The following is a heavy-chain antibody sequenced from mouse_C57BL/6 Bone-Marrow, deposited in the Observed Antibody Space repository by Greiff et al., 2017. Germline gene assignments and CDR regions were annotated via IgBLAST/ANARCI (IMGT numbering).Heavy chain of an antibody. Sequence: QVQLQQPGAELVKPGASVKVSCKASGYTFTSYWMHWVKQRPGQGLEWIGRIHPSDSDTNYNQKFKGKATLTVDKSSSTAYMQLSSLTSVDSAVYYCAIGRQLRLPWFAYWGQGTLVTVSA. CDR3: AIGRQLRLPWFAY. CDR2: IHPSDSDT. J-gene: IGHJ3*01. CDR1: GYTFTSYW. V-gene: IGHV1-74*01. D-gene: IGHD3-2*02.